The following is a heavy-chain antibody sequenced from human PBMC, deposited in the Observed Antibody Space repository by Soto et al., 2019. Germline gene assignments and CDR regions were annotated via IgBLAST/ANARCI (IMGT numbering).Heavy chain of an antibody. CDR2: IYYSGST. D-gene: IGHD3-22*01. J-gene: IGHJ4*02. V-gene: IGHV4-59*01. CDR1: GGSISSYY. Sequence: TSETLSLTCTVSGGSISSYYWSWIRQPPGKGLEWIGYIYYSGSTNYNPSLKSRVTISVDTSKNQFSLKLSSVTAADTAVYYCAREPYYYDSSGYYPGTFDYWGQGTLVTVSS. CDR3: AREPYYYDSSGYYPGTFDY.